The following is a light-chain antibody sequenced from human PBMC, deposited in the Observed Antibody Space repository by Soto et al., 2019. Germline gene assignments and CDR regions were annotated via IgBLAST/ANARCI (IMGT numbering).Light chain of an antibody. Sequence: DLQMTQSPSSLSASVGDRVTITCRASQGIRNDFAWYQQKPGKAPKRLIYAVSSLQSGVPSRFSGSGSGTEFALTISSLQPEDFATYYCLQHASYPHTFGQGTKVEIK. V-gene: IGKV1-17*01. J-gene: IGKJ1*01. CDR2: AVS. CDR1: QGIRND. CDR3: LQHASYPHT.